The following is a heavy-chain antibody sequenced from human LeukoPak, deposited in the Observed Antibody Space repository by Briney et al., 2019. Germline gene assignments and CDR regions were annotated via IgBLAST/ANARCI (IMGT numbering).Heavy chain of an antibody. D-gene: IGHD4-17*01. J-gene: IGHJ4*02. CDR1: GFTFSSYS. Sequence: GGSLRLSCAASGFTFSSYSMNWVRQAPGKGLEWVSSISSSSSYIYYADSVKGRFTISRDNAKNSLYLQMNSLRAEDTAVYYCARLGDYEYYLDYWGQGTLVTVSS. V-gene: IGHV3-21*01. CDR3: ARLGDYEYYLDY. CDR2: ISSSSSYI.